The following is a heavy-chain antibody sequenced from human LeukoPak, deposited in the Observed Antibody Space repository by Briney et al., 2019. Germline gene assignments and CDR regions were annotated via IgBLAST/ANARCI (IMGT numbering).Heavy chain of an antibody. J-gene: IGHJ4*02. Sequence: GSPRLSCAASGFTFSSYSMNWVRQAPGKGLEWVSFISSSSSTIYYADSVKGRFTISRDNAKNSLYLQMNSLRAEDTAVYYCARDRGGSYSAIDYWGQGTLVTVSS. V-gene: IGHV3-48*04. CDR2: ISSSSSTI. CDR1: GFTFSSYS. D-gene: IGHD1-26*01. CDR3: ARDRGGSYSAIDY.